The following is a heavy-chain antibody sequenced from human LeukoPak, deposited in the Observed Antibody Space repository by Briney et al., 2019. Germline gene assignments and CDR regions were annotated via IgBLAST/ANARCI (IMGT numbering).Heavy chain of an antibody. Sequence: KPSETLSLTCAASGYSISSGYYWGWIRQPPGKGLEWIGSIYHSGSTYYNPSLKSRVTISVDTSKNQFSLKLSSVTAADTAVYYCARGSYYYDSSGSYFGYWGQGTLVTVSS. J-gene: IGHJ4*02. V-gene: IGHV4-38-2*01. CDR1: GYSISSGYY. D-gene: IGHD3-22*01. CDR2: IYHSGST. CDR3: ARGSYYYDSSGSYFGY.